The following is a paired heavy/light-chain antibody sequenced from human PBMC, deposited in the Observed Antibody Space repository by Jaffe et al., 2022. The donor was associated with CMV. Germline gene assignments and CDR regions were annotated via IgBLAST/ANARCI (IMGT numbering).Light chain of an antibody. CDR2: LGS. Sequence: DIVMTQSPLSLPVTPGEPASISCRSSQSLLHSNGYNYLDWYLQKPGQSPQLLIYLGSNRASGVPDRFSGSGSGTDFTLKISRVEAEDVGVYYCMQALQTPGTFGQGTKLEIK. V-gene: IGKV2-28*01. CDR1: QSLLHSNGYNY. CDR3: MQALQTPGT. J-gene: IGKJ2*01.
Heavy chain of an antibody. Sequence: QVQLVESGGGLVKPGGSLRLSCAASGFTFSDYYMSWIRQAPGKGLEWVSYISSSSSYTNYADSVKGRFTISRDNAKNSLYLQMNSLRAEDTAVYYCAGRMYDYVSRSSNDAFDIWGQGTMVTVSS. D-gene: IGHD3-16*01. CDR1: GFTFSDYY. J-gene: IGHJ3*02. CDR3: AGRMYDYVSRSSNDAFDI. CDR2: ISSSSSYT. V-gene: IGHV3-11*06.